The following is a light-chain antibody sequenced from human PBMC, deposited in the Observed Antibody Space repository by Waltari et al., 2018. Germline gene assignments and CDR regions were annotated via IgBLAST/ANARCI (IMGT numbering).Light chain of an antibody. Sequence: QSALTQPASVSGSPGQSISISCTGTSRAVGGYNLVSWYQRLPGKAPKLIIYDVGNRPSGVSNRFSGSKSGNTASLIISGLQADDEADYYCCSYTRSGSLVFGGGTKLTVL. V-gene: IGLV2-14*03. CDR1: SRAVGGYNL. J-gene: IGLJ2*01. CDR3: CSYTRSGSLV. CDR2: DVG.